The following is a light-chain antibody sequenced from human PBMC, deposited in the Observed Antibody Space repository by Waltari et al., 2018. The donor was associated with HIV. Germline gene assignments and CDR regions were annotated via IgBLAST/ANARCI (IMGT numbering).Light chain of an antibody. CDR2: RDS. CDR3: HVWDSSTVV. CDR1: NIGSKS. V-gene: IGLV3-9*01. J-gene: IGLJ2*01. Sequence: SYEMTQPLSVSVALGQTARLTCGGNNIGSKSVHWYQQKPGQAPVLVIYRDSNRPAGIPERFSGSNSGNTATLTISRAQAGDEADYYCHVWDSSTVVFGGGTKLTVL.